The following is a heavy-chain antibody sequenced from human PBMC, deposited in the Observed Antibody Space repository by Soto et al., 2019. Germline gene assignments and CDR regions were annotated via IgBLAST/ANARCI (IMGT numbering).Heavy chain of an antibody. CDR3: ATSPYYYDSSGYYLDY. CDR1: GGSISSGDYY. V-gene: IGHV4-30-4*01. D-gene: IGHD3-22*01. CDR2: IYYSGST. Sequence: PSETLSLTFTVSGGSISSGDYYWSWIRQPPGKGLEWIGYIYYSGSTYYNPSLKSRVTISVDTSKNQFSLKLSSVTAADTAVYYCATSPYYYDSSGYYLDYWGQGALVTVSS. J-gene: IGHJ4*02.